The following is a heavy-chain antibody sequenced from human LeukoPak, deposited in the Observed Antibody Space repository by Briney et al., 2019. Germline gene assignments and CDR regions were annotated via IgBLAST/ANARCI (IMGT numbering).Heavy chain of an antibody. CDR1: GFTFDESA. CDR2: ISWNSGSI. D-gene: IGHD7-27*01. CDR3: SKARSSSRAESGDGFDY. Sequence: PGGSLRLSCGASGFTFDESAMHWVRHAPGMGLEWVSGISWNSGSIVYADSVKGRFTISRDNAKNSLYLQMNSLRAEGTALYYFSKARSSSRAESGDGFDYWGQGTLVTVSS. J-gene: IGHJ4*02. V-gene: IGHV3-9*01.